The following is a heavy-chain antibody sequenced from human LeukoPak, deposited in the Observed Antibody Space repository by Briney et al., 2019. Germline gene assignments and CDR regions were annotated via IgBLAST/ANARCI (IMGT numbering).Heavy chain of an antibody. CDR2: INHSGST. CDR1: GGSFSGYC. Sequence: PSETLSLTCAVYGGSFSGYCWSWIRQPPGKGLEWIGEINHSGSTNYNPSLKSRVTISVDTSKNQFSLKLSSVTAADTAVYYCASRYSSGWYETDYWGQGTLVTVSS. V-gene: IGHV4-34*01. CDR3: ASRYSSGWYETDY. D-gene: IGHD6-19*01. J-gene: IGHJ4*02.